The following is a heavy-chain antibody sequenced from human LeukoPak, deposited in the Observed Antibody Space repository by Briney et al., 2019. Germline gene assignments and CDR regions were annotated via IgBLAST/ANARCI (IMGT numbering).Heavy chain of an antibody. CDR2: ISYDGSNK. D-gene: IGHD6-19*01. CDR1: GFTFSSYG. V-gene: IGHV3-30*18. J-gene: IGHJ4*02. CDR3: AKAGWTHLDY. Sequence: PGGSLRLSCAASGFTFSSYGMHWVRQAPGKGLEWVAVISYDGSNKYYADSVKGRFTISRDNSKNTLYLQMNSLRAEDTAVYYCAKAGWTHLDYWGQGTLVTVSS.